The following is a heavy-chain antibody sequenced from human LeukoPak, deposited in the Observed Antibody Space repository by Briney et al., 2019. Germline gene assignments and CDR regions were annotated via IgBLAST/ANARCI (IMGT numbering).Heavy chain of an antibody. CDR2: INTNTGNP. CDR3: ARVPTEGYGESYYYYYYMDV. Sequence: ASVKVSCKASGYTFTDYYMHWVRQAPGQGLEWMGWINTNTGNPTYAQGFTGRFVFSLDTSVSTAYLQISSLKAEDTAVYYCARVPTEGYGESYYYYYYMDVWGKGTTVTVSS. D-gene: IGHD4-17*01. J-gene: IGHJ6*03. CDR1: GYTFTDYY. V-gene: IGHV7-4-1*02.